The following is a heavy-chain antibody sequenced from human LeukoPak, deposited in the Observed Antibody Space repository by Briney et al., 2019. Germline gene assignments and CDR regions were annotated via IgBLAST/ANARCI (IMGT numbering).Heavy chain of an antibody. Sequence: ASVKVSCKASGYTFTSYGISWVRRAPGQGLEWMGWISAYNGNTNYAQKLQGRVTMTTDTSTSTAYMELRSLRSDDTAVYYCARESYCSSTSCYYYYYYMDVWGKGTTVTVSS. CDR3: ARESYCSSTSCYYYYYYMDV. CDR1: GYTFTSYG. V-gene: IGHV1-18*01. CDR2: ISAYNGNT. J-gene: IGHJ6*03. D-gene: IGHD2-2*01.